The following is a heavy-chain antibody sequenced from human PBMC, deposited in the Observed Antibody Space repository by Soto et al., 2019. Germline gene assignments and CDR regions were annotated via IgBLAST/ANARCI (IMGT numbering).Heavy chain of an antibody. J-gene: IGHJ5*02. CDR1: GYTFTSYG. D-gene: IGHD2-15*01. CDR3: AIFPASYCSGGSCYPS. CDR2: ISAYNGNT. Sequence: ASVKISCKASGYTFTSYGIGWVRQAPGQGLEWMGWISAYNGNTNYAQKLQGRVTMTTDTSTSTAYMELRSLRSDDTAVYYCAIFPASYCSGGSCYPSWGQGTLVTVSS. V-gene: IGHV1-18*01.